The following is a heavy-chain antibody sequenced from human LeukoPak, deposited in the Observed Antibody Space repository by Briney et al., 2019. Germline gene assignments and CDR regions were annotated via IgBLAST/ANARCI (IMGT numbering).Heavy chain of an antibody. D-gene: IGHD1-26*01. V-gene: IGHV3-30*02. J-gene: IGHJ4*02. CDR2: IRYDGSNK. CDR1: GFTFSDHF. CDR3: AKDWGLWELLRGGFDY. Sequence: GGSLRLSCAASGFTFSDHFMDWVRQAPGKGLEWVAFIRYDGSNKYYADSVKGRFTISRDNSKNTLYLQMNSLRAEDTAVYYCAKDWGLWELLRGGFDYWGQGTLVTVSS.